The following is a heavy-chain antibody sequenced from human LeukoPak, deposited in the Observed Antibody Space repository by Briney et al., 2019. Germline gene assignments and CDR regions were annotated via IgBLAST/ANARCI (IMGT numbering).Heavy chain of an antibody. CDR3: AREGTSSIGWGFDY. Sequence: GGSLRLSCAASGFTFSDAWMSWVRQAPGKGLEWVSSISSSSSYIYYADSVKGRFTISRDNAKNSLYLQMNSLRAEDTAVYYCAREGTSSIGWGFDYWGQGTLVTVSS. CDR2: ISSSSSYI. J-gene: IGHJ4*02. CDR1: GFTFSDAW. V-gene: IGHV3-21*01. D-gene: IGHD1-1*01.